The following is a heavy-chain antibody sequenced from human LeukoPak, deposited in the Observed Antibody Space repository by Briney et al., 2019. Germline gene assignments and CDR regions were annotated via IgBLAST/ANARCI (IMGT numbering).Heavy chain of an antibody. V-gene: IGHV4-38-2*01. Sequence: SETLSLTCAVSGYSISIGHYGGCLRLPPGEGVEGSGNNHYSGTTNYNPSLKSRATISVDTSKNQFSLKLSSVTAADTAVYYCARVGGIASRPGAFDIWGQGPMVTVTA. D-gene: IGHD6-6*01. J-gene: IGHJ3*02. CDR3: ARVGGIASRPGAFDI. CDR2: NHYSGTT. CDR1: GYSISIGHY.